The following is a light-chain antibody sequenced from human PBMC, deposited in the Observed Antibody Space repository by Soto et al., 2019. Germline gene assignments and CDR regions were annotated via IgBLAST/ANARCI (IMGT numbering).Light chain of an antibody. Sequence: QSALTQPASVSGSPGQSITISCTGTSSDVGGYNYVSWYQQHPGKAPKLMIYEVSNRPSGVSNPFSGSKSGNTASLTISGLQAEAESDYYCSSYTSSSTYVFGTGTKLTVL. CDR2: EVS. CDR1: SSDVGGYNY. J-gene: IGLJ1*01. V-gene: IGLV2-14*01. CDR3: SSYTSSSTYV.